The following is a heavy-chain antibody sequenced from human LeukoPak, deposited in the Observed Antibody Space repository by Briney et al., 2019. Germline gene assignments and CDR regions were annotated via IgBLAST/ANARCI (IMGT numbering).Heavy chain of an antibody. Sequence: ASVKVSCKASGYTFTGYYMHWVRQAPGQGLEWMGWINPNSGNTGYAQKFQGRVTITRNTSISTAYMELSSLRSEDTAVYYCARVMVATTKDYYMDVWGKGTTVTVSS. J-gene: IGHJ6*03. CDR2: INPNSGNT. V-gene: IGHV1-8*03. CDR1: GYTFTGYY. CDR3: ARVMVATTKDYYMDV. D-gene: IGHD5-12*01.